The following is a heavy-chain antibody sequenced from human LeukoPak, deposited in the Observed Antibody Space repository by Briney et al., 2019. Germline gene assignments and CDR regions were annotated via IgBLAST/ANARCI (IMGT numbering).Heavy chain of an antibody. V-gene: IGHV3-74*01. D-gene: IGHD1-20*01. J-gene: IGHJ4*02. CDR1: GFTFSGYW. CDR3: ASITGTTALGD. CDR2: INTDGSST. Sequence: GGSLRLSCAASGFTFSGYWMHWVRRAPGKGLVWVSRINTDGSSTSYADSVKGRFTISRDNAKNTLYLQMNSLRAEDTAVYYCASITGTTALGDWGQGTLVTVSS.